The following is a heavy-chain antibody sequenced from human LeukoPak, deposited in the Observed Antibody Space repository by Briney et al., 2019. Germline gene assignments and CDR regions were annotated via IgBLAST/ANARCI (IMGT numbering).Heavy chain of an antibody. J-gene: IGHJ4*02. CDR2: IIPIFGTA. Sequence: SVKVSCKASGGTFSSYAISWVRQAPGQGLEWMGGIIPIFGTANYAQKFQGRVTITADESTSTAYMELSSLRSEDTAVHYCARSANYYDSSGYVGYWGQGTLVTVSS. CDR3: ARSANYYDSSGYVGY. CDR1: GGTFSSYA. D-gene: IGHD3-22*01. V-gene: IGHV1-69*13.